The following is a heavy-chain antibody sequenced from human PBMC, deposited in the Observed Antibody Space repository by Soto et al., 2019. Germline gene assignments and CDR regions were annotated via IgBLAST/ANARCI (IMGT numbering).Heavy chain of an antibody. J-gene: IGHJ5*02. CDR3: ARLVVVAPVVNA. CDR2: IFYTGTT. Sequence: SETLSLTCSVSCGSINYNSYYWGWIRQPPGKGLEWVGGIFYTGTTYYSPSLKDRVTISVDTSKNSFSLNLTSVTAADTAVYFCARLVVVAPVVNAWGQGTLVTVSS. CDR1: CGSINYNSYY. D-gene: IGHD2-15*01. V-gene: IGHV4-39*02.